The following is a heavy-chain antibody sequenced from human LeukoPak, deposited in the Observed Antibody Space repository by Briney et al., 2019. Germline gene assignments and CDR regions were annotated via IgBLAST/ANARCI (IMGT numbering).Heavy chain of an antibody. CDR3: AIRFSRGSGSAIDY. D-gene: IGHD3-10*01. CDR2: MNPNSANT. Sequence: ASVKVSCKASGYTFTSYDINWVRQATGQGLEWMGWMNPNSANTGHAQNFQGRVTMTRSTSISTAYMELSSLRSEDTAVYYCAIRFSRGSGSAIDYWGQGTLVTVSS. CDR1: GYTFTSYD. J-gene: IGHJ4*02. V-gene: IGHV1-8*01.